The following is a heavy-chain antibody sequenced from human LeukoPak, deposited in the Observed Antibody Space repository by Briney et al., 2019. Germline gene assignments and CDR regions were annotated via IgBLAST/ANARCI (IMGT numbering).Heavy chain of an antibody. CDR3: ARGTMIVVAYNWFDP. CDR1: GYTFTGYY. V-gene: IGHV1-2*02. Sequence: ASVRVSCKASGYTFTGYYMHWVRQAPGQGLEWMGWINPNSGGTNYAQKFQGRVTMTRDTSISTAYMELSRLRSHDTAVYYCARGTMIVVAYNWFDPWGQGTLVTVSS. J-gene: IGHJ5*02. CDR2: INPNSGGT. D-gene: IGHD3-22*01.